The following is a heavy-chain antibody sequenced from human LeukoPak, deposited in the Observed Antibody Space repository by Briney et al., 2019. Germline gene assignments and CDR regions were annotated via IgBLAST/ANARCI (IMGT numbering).Heavy chain of an antibody. CDR2: ISGGGGST. Sequence: PGGSLRLSCAASGFTFDDYAMHWVRQAPGKGLEWVSLISGGGGSTYYADSVKGRFTISRDNSKNSLYLQMNSLRTEDTALYYCAKDIPYYYDSSGYYPTDYWGQGTLVTVSS. CDR3: AKDIPYYYDSSGYYPTDY. CDR1: GFTFDDYA. J-gene: IGHJ4*02. V-gene: IGHV3-43*02. D-gene: IGHD3-22*01.